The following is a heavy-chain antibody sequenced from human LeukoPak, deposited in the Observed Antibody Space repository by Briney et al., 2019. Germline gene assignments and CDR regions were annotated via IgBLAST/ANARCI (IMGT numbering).Heavy chain of an antibody. J-gene: IGHJ4*02. V-gene: IGHV5-51*01. D-gene: IGHD6-19*01. CDR1: GYSFTSYW. Sequence: PGESLKISCKGSGYSFTSYWIGWVRQMPGKGLEWMGIIYPGDSDTRYSPSFQGQVTISADKSISTAYLQWSSLEASDTAMYYCARLETPGIAVAGSCDYWGQGTLVTVSS. CDR3: ARLETPGIAVAGSCDY. CDR2: IYPGDSDT.